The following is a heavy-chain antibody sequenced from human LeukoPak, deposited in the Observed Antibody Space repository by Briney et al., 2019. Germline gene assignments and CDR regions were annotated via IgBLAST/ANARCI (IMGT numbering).Heavy chain of an antibody. Sequence: ASVKVSCMASGYSSTTYYIHWVRQAPGQGLEWMGVINPSGGSTSFAQKFQARLTMTRDTSTSTVYMELSGLSSEDTAVYYCAREIVVVPSAMGFDPWGQGTLVTVSS. CDR1: GYSSTTYY. CDR2: INPSGGST. V-gene: IGHV1-46*01. J-gene: IGHJ5*02. D-gene: IGHD2-2*01. CDR3: AREIVVVPSAMGFDP.